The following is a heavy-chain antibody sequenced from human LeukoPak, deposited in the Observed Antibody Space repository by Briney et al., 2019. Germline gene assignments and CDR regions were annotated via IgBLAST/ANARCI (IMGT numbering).Heavy chain of an antibody. V-gene: IGHV1-2*02. CDR2: INPNSGGT. CDR3: ARVLGHWYYDSSSPTSRAFDI. J-gene: IGHJ3*02. CDR1: GYTFTGYY. Sequence: ASVKVSCKASGYTFTGYYTHWVRQAPGQGLEWMGWINPNSGGTNYAQKFQGRVTMTRDTSISTAYMELSRLRSDDTAVYYCARVLGHWYYDSSSPTSRAFDIWGQGTMVTVSS. D-gene: IGHD3-22*01.